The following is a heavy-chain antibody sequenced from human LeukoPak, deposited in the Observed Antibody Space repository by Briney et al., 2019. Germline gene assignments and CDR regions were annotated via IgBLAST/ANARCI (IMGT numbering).Heavy chain of an antibody. CDR3: ARKGYCSSTSCYERQIDY. CDR2: ISAYNGNT. J-gene: IGHJ4*02. D-gene: IGHD2-2*01. V-gene: IGHV1-18*01. Sequence: ASVKVSCKASGYTFTGYGISWVRQAPGQGLEWMGWISAYNGNTNYAQKLQGRVTMTTDTSTSTAYMELRSLRSDDTAVYYCARKGYCSSTSCYERQIDYWGQGTLVTVSS. CDR1: GYTFTGYG.